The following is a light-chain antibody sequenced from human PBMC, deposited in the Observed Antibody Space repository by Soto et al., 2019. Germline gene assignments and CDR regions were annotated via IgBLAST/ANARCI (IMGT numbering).Light chain of an antibody. CDR3: ISFRGTDSPYV. V-gene: IGLV2-14*01. Sequence: QSVLTQPASVSGSPGQSITISCTGASSDIGDYNYVSWYQQHPGKAPKLIIYEVTNRPSGISNRFSGSKSGNTASLTISGLQAEDEAHYYCISFRGTDSPYVFGTGTKVTV. CDR2: EVT. CDR1: SSDIGDYNY. J-gene: IGLJ1*01.